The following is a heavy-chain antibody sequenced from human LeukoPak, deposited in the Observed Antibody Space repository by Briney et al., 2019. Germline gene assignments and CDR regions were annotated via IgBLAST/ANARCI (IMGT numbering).Heavy chain of an antibody. J-gene: IGHJ4*02. CDR2: INSDGSST. V-gene: IGHV3-74*01. Sequence: PGGSLRLSCAASGFTFSNYGMHWVRQAPGKGLVWVSRINSDGSSTSYADSVKGRFTISRDNAKNTLYLQMNSLRAEDTAVYYCARAERQQQLVLGYFDYWGQGTLVTVSS. D-gene: IGHD6-13*01. CDR3: ARAERQQQLVLGYFDY. CDR1: GFTFSNYG.